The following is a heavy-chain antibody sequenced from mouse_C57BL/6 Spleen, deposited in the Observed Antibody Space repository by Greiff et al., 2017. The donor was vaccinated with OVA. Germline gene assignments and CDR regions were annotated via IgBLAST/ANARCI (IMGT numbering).Heavy chain of an antibody. CDR1: GYSFTGYY. D-gene: IGHD2-1*01. V-gene: IGHV1-42*01. J-gene: IGHJ2*01. Sequence: EVQLQQSGPELVKPGASVKISCKASGYSFTGYYMNWVKQSPEKSLEWIGEINPSTGGTTYNQKFKAKATLTVDKSSSTAYMQLKSLTSEDSAVYYCARRGYGNYVDYWGQGTTLTVSS. CDR3: ARRGYGNYVDY. CDR2: INPSTGGT.